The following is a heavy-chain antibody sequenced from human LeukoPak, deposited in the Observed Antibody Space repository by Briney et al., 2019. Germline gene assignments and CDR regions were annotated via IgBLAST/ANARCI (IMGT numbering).Heavy chain of an antibody. CDR3: ARDTAKTSIVGASDGY. D-gene: IGHD1-26*01. Sequence: GGSLRLSCAASGFTFSSYSMNLVRQAPGKGLELVSSISSSSSYMYYADSVKGRFTISRDNAKNSLYLQMNSLRAEDTAVYYCARDTAKTSIVGASDGYWGQGTLVTVSS. J-gene: IGHJ4*02. CDR1: GFTFSSYS. V-gene: IGHV3-21*01. CDR2: ISSSSSYM.